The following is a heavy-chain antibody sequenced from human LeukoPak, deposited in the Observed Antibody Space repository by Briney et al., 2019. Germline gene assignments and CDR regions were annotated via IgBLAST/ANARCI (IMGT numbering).Heavy chain of an antibody. Sequence: GASVKVSCKASGYTFTSYGISWVRQAPGQGLEWMGWISAYNGNTNYAQKLQGRVTMTTDTSTSTAYMELRSLRSDDTAVYYCARAGHCSSTSCPKGRYYYYYYMDVWGKGTTVTVSS. CDR3: ARAGHCSSTSCPKGRYYYYYYMDV. CDR1: GYTFTSYG. V-gene: IGHV1-18*01. CDR2: ISAYNGNT. D-gene: IGHD2-2*01. J-gene: IGHJ6*03.